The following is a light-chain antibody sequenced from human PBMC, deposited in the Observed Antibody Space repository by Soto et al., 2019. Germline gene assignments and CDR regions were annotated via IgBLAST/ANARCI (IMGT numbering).Light chain of an antibody. J-gene: IGLJ2*01. CDR2: EVS. Sequence: QSALTQPPSASGSPGQSVTISCTGTSSDVGGYNYVSWYQQHPGKAPTVMIYEVSKRPSGVPDRFSGSKSGNTASLTVSGIQADDEADYYCSSYGGRNNLLFGGGTKLTVL. CDR1: SSDVGGYNY. V-gene: IGLV2-8*01. CDR3: SSYGGRNNLL.